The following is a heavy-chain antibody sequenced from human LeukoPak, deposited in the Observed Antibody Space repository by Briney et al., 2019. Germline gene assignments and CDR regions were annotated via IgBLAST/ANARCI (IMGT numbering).Heavy chain of an antibody. CDR3: ARDASGYSSGWALDY. Sequence: GGSLRLSCAASGFTFSTSAMNWVRQAPGRGLEWVSSISSSSSTIYYADSVKGRFTISRDNAKNSLYLQMNSLRAEDTAVYYCARDASGYSSGWALDYWGQGTLVTVSS. CDR1: GFTFSTSA. J-gene: IGHJ4*02. D-gene: IGHD6-19*01. V-gene: IGHV3-48*01. CDR2: ISSSSSTI.